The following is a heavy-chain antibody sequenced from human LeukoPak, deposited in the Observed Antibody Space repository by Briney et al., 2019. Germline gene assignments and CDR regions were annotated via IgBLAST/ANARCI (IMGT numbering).Heavy chain of an antibody. Sequence: SSEALSLTCADYGGSFSGCYWSWIRQPPGKGLEWIGEINHSGSTNYNPSLKSRVTISVDTSKNQFSLKLSSVTAADTAVYYCARGRSSGWRYDIFDHWGQGTLVTVSS. CDR1: GGSFSGCY. CDR2: INHSGST. CDR3: ARGRSSGWRYDIFDH. D-gene: IGHD6-19*01. J-gene: IGHJ4*02. V-gene: IGHV4-34*01.